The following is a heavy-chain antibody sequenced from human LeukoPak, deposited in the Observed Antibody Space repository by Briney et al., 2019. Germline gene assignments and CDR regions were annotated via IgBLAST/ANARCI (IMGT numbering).Heavy chain of an antibody. V-gene: IGHV4-34*01. CDR2: INHSGST. J-gene: IGHJ4*02. CDR3: ARGPKYYYDSSGYKTIDY. CDR1: GGSFNGYY. D-gene: IGHD3-22*01. Sequence: SETLSLTCAVYGGSFNGYYWSWIRQPPGKGLEWIGEINHSGSTNYNPSLKSRVTISVDTSKNQFSLKLSSVTAADTAVYYCARGPKYYYDSSGYKTIDYWGQGTLVTVSS.